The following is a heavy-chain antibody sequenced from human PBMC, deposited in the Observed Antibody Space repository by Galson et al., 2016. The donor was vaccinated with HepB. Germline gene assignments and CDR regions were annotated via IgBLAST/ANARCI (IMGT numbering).Heavy chain of an antibody. CDR2: ISGDATNK. D-gene: IGHD2-21*02. CDR1: GFTFSNYA. V-gene: IGHV3-23*01. Sequence: SLRLSCAASGFTFSNYAMTWVRQAPGKGLEWVSAISGDATNKYYGDSMKGRFTISRDNSKSTLYLQLNSLTAEDTAVYYCAKGLGQIGVVTASNWGQGTLVTVSS. CDR3: AKGLGQIGVVTASN. J-gene: IGHJ4*02.